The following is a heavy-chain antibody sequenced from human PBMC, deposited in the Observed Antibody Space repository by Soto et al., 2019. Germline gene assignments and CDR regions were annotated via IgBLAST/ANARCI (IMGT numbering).Heavy chain of an antibody. CDR2: ISFDGSTK. Sequence: QVQLVESGGGVVQPGRSLRLSCAASGFRDGFPFSDYDMHWVRKAPGKGLEWVALISFDGSTKNYVDSVEGRFTISNDNSRATLFLQMDSLRPEDTAFYYCAKNSFSGSKRILDSWGQGTLVTVSS. J-gene: IGHJ4*02. CDR1: GFRDGFPFSDYD. V-gene: IGHV3-30*18. D-gene: IGHD1-26*01. CDR3: AKNSFSGSKRILDS.